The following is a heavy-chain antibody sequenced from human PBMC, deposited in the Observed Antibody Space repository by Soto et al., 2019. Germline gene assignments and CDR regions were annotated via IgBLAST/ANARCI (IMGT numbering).Heavy chain of an antibody. Sequence: SGPTLVNPTQTLTLTCTFSGFSLSTNGMRVNWIRQPPGKALEWLARIDWDDEKFYSTSLKTRLTISKDTSKDQVVLTMTNMDPVDTATYYCARITTAGTFFDYWGQGTLVTVSS. CDR3: ARITTAGTFFDY. CDR1: GFSLSTNGMR. CDR2: IDWDDEK. J-gene: IGHJ4*02. D-gene: IGHD6-13*01. V-gene: IGHV2-70*04.